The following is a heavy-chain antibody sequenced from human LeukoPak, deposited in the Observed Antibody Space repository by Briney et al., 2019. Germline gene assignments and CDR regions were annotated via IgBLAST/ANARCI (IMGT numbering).Heavy chain of an antibody. J-gene: IGHJ5*02. CDR1: GGSISSSSYY. Sequence: SEILSLTCTVSGGSISSSSYYWGWIRQPPGKGLEWIGSIYYSGSTYYNPSLKSRVTISVDTSKNQFSLKLSSVTAADTAVYYCARHSLPYCSSTSCSRLGNWFDPWGQGTLVTVSS. CDR2: IYYSGST. V-gene: IGHV4-39*01. D-gene: IGHD2-2*01. CDR3: ARHSLPYCSSTSCSRLGNWFDP.